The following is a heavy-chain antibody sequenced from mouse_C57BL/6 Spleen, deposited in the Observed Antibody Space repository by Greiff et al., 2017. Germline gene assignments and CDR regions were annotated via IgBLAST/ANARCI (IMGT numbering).Heavy chain of an antibody. CDR2: IDPSDSYT. D-gene: IGHD3-2*02. CDR3: ARDSSVDY. J-gene: IGHJ2*01. V-gene: IGHV1-50*01. Sequence: QVQLQQPGAELVKPGASVKLSCKASGYTFTSYWMQWVKQRPGQGLEWIGEIDPSDSYTTYNQKFKGKATLTVDTSSSTAYMQLSSLTSEDSAVYYYARDSSVDYWGQGTTLTVSS. CDR1: GYTFTSYW.